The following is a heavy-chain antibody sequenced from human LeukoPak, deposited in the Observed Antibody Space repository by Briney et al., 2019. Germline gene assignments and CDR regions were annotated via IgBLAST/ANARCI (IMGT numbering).Heavy chain of an antibody. J-gene: IGHJ4*02. CDR3: AMYSSGWYHIDY. V-gene: IGHV1-69*13. Sequence: ASVKVSCKASGGTFGSYAISWVRQAPGQGLEWMGGIIPIFGTANYAQKFQGRVTITADESTSTAYMELSSLRSEDTAVYYCAMYSSGWYHIDYWGQGTLVTVSS. D-gene: IGHD6-19*01. CDR1: GGTFGSYA. CDR2: IIPIFGTA.